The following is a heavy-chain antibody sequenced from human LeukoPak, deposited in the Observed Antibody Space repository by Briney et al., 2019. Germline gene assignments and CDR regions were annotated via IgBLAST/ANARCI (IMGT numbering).Heavy chain of an antibody. V-gene: IGHV4-31*03. J-gene: IGHJ5*02. CDR1: GVSISSDGYY. D-gene: IGHD3-22*01. CDR2: IYYTGST. Sequence: PSETLSLTCTISGVSISSDGYYWSWIRQHPGKGLEWIGYIYYTGSTYYNPSLKSRVTISVDTSKNQFSLKLSSVTAADTVVYYCARGGGGPYYYDSSTYSGPAYNWFDPWGQGTLVTVSS. CDR3: ARGGGGPYYYDSSTYSGPAYNWFDP.